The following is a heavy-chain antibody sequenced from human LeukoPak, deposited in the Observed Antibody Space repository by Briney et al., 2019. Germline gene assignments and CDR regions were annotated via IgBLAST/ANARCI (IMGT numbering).Heavy chain of an antibody. CDR1: GYTFTSYG. CDR2: ISAYNGNT. V-gene: IGHV1-18*01. J-gene: IGHJ6*02. Sequence: ASVKVSCKASGYTFTSYGISWVRQAPGQGLEWMGWISAYNGNTNYAQKLQGRVTMTTDTSTSTAYMELRSLRSDDTAVYYCARVTVTNIYYYYCGMDVWGQGTTVTVSS. D-gene: IGHD4-17*01. CDR3: ARVTVTNIYYYYCGMDV.